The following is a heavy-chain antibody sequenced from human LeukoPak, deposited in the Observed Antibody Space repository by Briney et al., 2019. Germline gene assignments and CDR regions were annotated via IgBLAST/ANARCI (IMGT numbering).Heavy chain of an antibody. CDR2: LYITGVI. V-gene: IGHV4-4*07. CDR1: GGSISGYY. Sequence: KSSETLSLTCTVSGGSISGYYWAWIRQSAVTGLEWIGRLYITGVINYNPSLKSRVAMSVDTSKNQISLELRSVTAADTAVYYCARERRADYMDVWGQGTMVTVSS. CDR3: ARERRADYMDV. J-gene: IGHJ6*03.